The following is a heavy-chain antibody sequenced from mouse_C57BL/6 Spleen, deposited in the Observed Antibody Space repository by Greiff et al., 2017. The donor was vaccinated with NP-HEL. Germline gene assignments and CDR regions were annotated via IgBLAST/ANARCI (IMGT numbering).Heavy chain of an antibody. CDR2: IHPNSGST. Sequence: QVQLQQPGAELVKPGASVKLSCKASGYTFTSYWMHWVKQRPGQGLEWIGMIHPNSGSTNYNEKFKSKATLTVDKSSRTAFMQLSSLTSEDSAVYYCARRRVYYGSYVGGFDYWGQGSTLTVSS. D-gene: IGHD2-1*01. V-gene: IGHV1-64*01. CDR3: ARRRVYYGSYVGGFDY. J-gene: IGHJ2*01. CDR1: GYTFTSYW.